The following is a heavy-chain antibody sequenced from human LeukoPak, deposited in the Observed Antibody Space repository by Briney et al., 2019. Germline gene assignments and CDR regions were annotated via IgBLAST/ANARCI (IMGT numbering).Heavy chain of an antibody. CDR2: IRSKAYGARP. J-gene: IGHJ4*02. CDR3: TRVNYYDSSSFYYGYFDY. CDR1: GFTFGNHA. D-gene: IGHD3-22*01. V-gene: IGHV3-49*04. Sequence: PGGSLRLSCTASGFTFGNHAMSWVRQAPGKGLEWVGFIRSKAYGARPDYAASVQGRFTITRDDSESIAYLQMNSLKTEDTGVYYCTRVNYYDSSSFYYGYFDYWGQGALVTVSS.